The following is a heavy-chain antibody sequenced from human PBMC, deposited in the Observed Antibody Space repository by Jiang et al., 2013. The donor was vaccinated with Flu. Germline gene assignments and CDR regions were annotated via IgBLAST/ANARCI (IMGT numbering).Heavy chain of an antibody. CDR3: ARRGNGGSNFYGMDV. Sequence: EVKKPGSSVKVSCKASGGTFRAAMLSAGCDRPLDKGLSGVGGIIPIFGTANYAQKFQGRVTITADESTSTAYMELSSLRSEDTAVYYCARRGNGGSNFYGMDVWGQGTTVTVSS. J-gene: IGHJ6*02. CDR2: IIPIFGTA. V-gene: IGHV1-69*01. CDR1: GGTFRAAML. D-gene: IGHD2-15*01.